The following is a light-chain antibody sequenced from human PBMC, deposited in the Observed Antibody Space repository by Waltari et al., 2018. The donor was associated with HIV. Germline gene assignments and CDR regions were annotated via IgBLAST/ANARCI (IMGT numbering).Light chain of an antibody. Sequence: SYILTQSPSVSVAPGKTAKLSCGGANVGSKRVDWSQQKSGQAPLLAIYDDAARPSGIPARFSGSNSGNTATLTITRVEVGDEADYYCQVWDFTTDHVVFGGGTKLTVL. V-gene: IGLV3-21*03. J-gene: IGLJ3*02. CDR2: DDA. CDR1: NVGSKR. CDR3: QVWDFTTDHVV.